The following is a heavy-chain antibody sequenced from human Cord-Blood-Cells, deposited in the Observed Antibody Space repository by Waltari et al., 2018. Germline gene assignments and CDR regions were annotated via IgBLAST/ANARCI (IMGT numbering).Heavy chain of an antibody. CDR2: INHSGST. CDR1: GRSFSGYY. Sequence: QVQLQQWGAGLLKPSETLSLTCAVYGRSFSGYYWSWIRQPPGKGLEWIGEINHSGSTNYNPSLKSRVTISVDTSKNQFSLKLSSVTAADTAVYYCARGGIAVAGPDFDYWGQGTLVTVSS. D-gene: IGHD6-19*01. J-gene: IGHJ4*02. CDR3: ARGGIAVAGPDFDY. V-gene: IGHV4-34*01.